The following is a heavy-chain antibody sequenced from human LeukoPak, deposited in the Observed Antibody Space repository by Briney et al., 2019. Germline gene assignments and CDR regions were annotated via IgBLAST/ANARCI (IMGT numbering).Heavy chain of an antibody. V-gene: IGHV4-4*07. CDR1: GGSISSYY. CDR3: AGPYYDFWSGYWALGY. J-gene: IGHJ4*02. Sequence: SETLSLTCTVSGGSISSYYWSWIRQPAGKGLEWIGRIYTSGSTNYNPSLKSRVTMSVDTSKNQFSLKLSSVTAADTAVYYCAGPYYDFWSGYWALGYWGQGTLVTVSS. CDR2: IYTSGST. D-gene: IGHD3-3*01.